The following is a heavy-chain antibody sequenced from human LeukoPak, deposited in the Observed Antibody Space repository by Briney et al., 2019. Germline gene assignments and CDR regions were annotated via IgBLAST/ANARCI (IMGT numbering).Heavy chain of an antibody. J-gene: IGHJ2*01. D-gene: IGHD2-15*01. Sequence: ASVKVSCKASGYTFTSYDINWVRQATGQGLEWMGGIIPIFGTANYAQKFQGRVTITADESTSTAYMELSSLRSEDTAVYYCARALGYCSGGSCSNWYFDLWGRGTLVTVSS. CDR1: GYTFTSYD. V-gene: IGHV1-69*13. CDR2: IIPIFGTA. CDR3: ARALGYCSGGSCSNWYFDL.